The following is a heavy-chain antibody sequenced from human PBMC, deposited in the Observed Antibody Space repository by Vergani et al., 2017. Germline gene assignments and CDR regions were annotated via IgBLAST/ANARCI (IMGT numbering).Heavy chain of an antibody. CDR2: INSDGSST. Sequence: EVQLVESGGGLVQPGGSLRLSCAASGFTFSSYWMHWVRQAPGKGLVWVSRINSDGSSTSYADSVKGRFTISRDNAKNTLYLQMNSLRADDTAVYYCARGGYYXSSGYSHYYYDMDVWGKGTTVTVSS. V-gene: IGHV3-74*01. CDR3: ARGGYYXSSGYSHYYYDMDV. J-gene: IGHJ6*03. D-gene: IGHD3-22*01. CDR1: GFTFSSYW.